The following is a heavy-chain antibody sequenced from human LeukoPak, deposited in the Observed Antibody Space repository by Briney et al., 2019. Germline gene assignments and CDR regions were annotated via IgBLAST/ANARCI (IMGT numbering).Heavy chain of an antibody. J-gene: IGHJ4*02. CDR2: INHSGST. D-gene: IGHD2-2*01. V-gene: IGHV4-34*01. CDR3: AIRTNSTYPRLDY. CDR1: GGSFSGYY. Sequence: SETLSLTCAVYGGSFSGYYWSWIRQPPGKGLEWIGEINHSGSTNYSPSLKSRVTISVDTSKNQFSLKQSSVTAADTAVYYCAIRTNSTYPRLDYWGQGTLVTVSS.